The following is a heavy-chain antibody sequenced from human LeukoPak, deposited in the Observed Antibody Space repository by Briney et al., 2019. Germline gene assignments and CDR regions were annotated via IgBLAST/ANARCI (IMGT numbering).Heavy chain of an antibody. V-gene: IGHV3-30-3*01. CDR2: ISYDGSNK. CDR3: AKPNSGSYSSAFDI. J-gene: IGHJ3*02. CDR1: GFTFSSYA. Sequence: GGSLRLSCAASGFTFSSYAMHWVRQAPGKGLEWVAVISYDGSNKYYADSVKGRFTISRDNPKNTLYLQMSSLRAEDTAVYYCAKPNSGSYSSAFDIWGQGTMVTVSS. D-gene: IGHD1-26*01.